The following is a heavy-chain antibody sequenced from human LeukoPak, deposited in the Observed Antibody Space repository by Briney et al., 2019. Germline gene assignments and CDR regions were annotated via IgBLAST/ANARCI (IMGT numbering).Heavy chain of an antibody. CDR2: IYYSGST. V-gene: IGHV4-39*01. CDR3: ARLGGNFGGFYYYYYYMDV. J-gene: IGHJ6*03. D-gene: IGHD4-23*01. Sequence: PSETLSLTCTVSGGSISCSTYYWGWIRQPPGKGLEWIGSIYYSGSTYYNPSLKSRVTISVDTSKNQFSLKLSSVTAADTAMYYCARLGGNFGGFYYYYYYMDVWGKGTTVTVSS. CDR1: GGSISCSTYY.